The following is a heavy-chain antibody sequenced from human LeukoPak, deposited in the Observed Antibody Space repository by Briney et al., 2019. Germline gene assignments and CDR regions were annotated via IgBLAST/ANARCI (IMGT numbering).Heavy chain of an antibody. V-gene: IGHV4-39*07. D-gene: IGHD4-23*01. CDR3: AREGFDWTVARTGAFDI. CDR2: IYYSGST. CDR1: GGSISSSSYY. Sequence: PSETLSLTCTVSGGSISSSSYYWGWIRQPPGKGLEWIGSIYYSGSTYYNPSLKSRVTISVDTSKNQFSLKLSSVTAADTAVYYCAREGFDWTVARTGAFDIWRQGTMVTVSS. J-gene: IGHJ3*02.